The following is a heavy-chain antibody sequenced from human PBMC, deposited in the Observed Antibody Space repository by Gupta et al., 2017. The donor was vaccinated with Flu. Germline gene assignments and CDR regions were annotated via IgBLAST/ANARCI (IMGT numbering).Heavy chain of an antibody. J-gene: IGHJ4*02. V-gene: IGHV3-66*02. CDR3: ARPHSGSYSWGSDY. CDR2: IYGGGDT. CDR1: GFSVSVHF. Sequence: EGQLVESGGGLVQPGGSLRLSCAVSGFSVSVHFMSWVRQAPGKGLEWVSIIYGGGDTYYADSVKGRFTISRDDSTNTLYLQMKSLTAEDTAIYYCARPHSGSYSWGSDYWGQGTLVTVSP. D-gene: IGHD1-26*01.